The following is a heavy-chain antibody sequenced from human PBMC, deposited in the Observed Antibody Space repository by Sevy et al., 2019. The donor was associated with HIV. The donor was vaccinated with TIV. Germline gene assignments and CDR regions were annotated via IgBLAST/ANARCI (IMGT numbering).Heavy chain of an antibody. CDR3: ARDCAPGYYYDAIGVKRDYYFDY. CDR1: DYTFSTQG. CDR2: ISAYNGNT. V-gene: IGHV1-18*01. Sequence: ASVKVSCKASDYTFSTQGFNWVRQAPGQGLEWMGWISAYNGNTKYAQKFQGRVTMTTDTSTSTAYMELRSLTSDDTAGYYCARDCAPGYYYDAIGVKRDYYFDYWGQGTLVTVSS. J-gene: IGHJ4*02. D-gene: IGHD3-22*01.